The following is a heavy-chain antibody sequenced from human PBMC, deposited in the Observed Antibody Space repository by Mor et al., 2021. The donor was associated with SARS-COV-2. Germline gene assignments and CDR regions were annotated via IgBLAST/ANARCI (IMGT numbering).Heavy chain of an antibody. CDR2: ISSSSSYI. V-gene: IGHV3-21*01. CDR3: SRDLSYDILTGFSIMGNFEY. Sequence: LEWVSSISSSSSYIYYADSVKGRFTISRDNAKNSLYLLINSLRAEDSAVYYCSRDLSYDILTGFSIMGNFEYWGQGTLV. D-gene: IGHD3-9*01. J-gene: IGHJ4*02.